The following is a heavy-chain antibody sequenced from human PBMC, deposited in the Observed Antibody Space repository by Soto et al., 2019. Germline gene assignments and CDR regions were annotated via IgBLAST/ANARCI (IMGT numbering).Heavy chain of an antibody. Sequence: PGGSLRLSCAASGFTVSSNYMSWVRQAPGKGLEWVSVIYSGGSTYYADSVKGRFTISRHNSKNTLYLQMNSLRAEDTAVYYCAREMATIKGDYYYYYGMDVWGQGTTVTVSS. J-gene: IGHJ6*02. CDR3: AREMATIKGDYYYYYGMDV. V-gene: IGHV3-53*04. D-gene: IGHD5-12*01. CDR2: IYSGGST. CDR1: GFTVSSNY.